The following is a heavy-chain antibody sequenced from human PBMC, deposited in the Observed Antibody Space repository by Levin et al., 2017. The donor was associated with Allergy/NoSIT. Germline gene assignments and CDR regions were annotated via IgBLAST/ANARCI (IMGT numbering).Heavy chain of an antibody. Sequence: GESLKISCKGSGYSFTSYWIGWVRQMPGKGLEWMGIIYPGDSDTRYSPSFQGQVTISADKSISTAYLQWSSLKASDTAMYYCARQYGSGSYYNVPIVDYWGQGTLVTVSS. J-gene: IGHJ4*02. CDR3: ARQYGSGSYYNVPIVDY. CDR1: GYSFTSYW. CDR2: IYPGDSDT. V-gene: IGHV5-51*01. D-gene: IGHD3-10*01.